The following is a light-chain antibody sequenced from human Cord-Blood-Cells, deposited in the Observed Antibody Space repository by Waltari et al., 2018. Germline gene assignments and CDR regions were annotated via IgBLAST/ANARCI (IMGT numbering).Light chain of an antibody. V-gene: IGLV2-23*01. J-gene: IGLJ2*01. CDR3: CSYAGSSTLV. CDR2: DGS. Sequence: QSALTQPASVSGSPGQSITIYCTGTSSDVGRDNLVSCYQQHPGKAPKLMIYDGSKRPSGVSNRFSGSKSGNTASLTISGLQAEDEADYYCCSYAGSSTLVFGGGTKLTVL. CDR1: SSDVGRDNL.